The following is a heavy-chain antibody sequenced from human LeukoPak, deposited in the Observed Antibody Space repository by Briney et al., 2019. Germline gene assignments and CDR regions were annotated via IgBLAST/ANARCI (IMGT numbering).Heavy chain of an antibody. CDR1: GFTFSSYS. CDR3: ARESRTGTFDY. D-gene: IGHD1-1*01. Sequence: PGGSLRLSCAASGFTFSSYSMNWVRQAPGTGLEWVSSISSSSSYIYYADSVKGRFTISRDNAKNSLYLQMNSLRAEDTAVYYCARESRTGTFDYWGQGTLVTVSS. CDR2: ISSSSSYI. J-gene: IGHJ4*02. V-gene: IGHV3-21*01.